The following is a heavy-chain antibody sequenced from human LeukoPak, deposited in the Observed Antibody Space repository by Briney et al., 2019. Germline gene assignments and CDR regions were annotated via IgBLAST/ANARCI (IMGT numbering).Heavy chain of an antibody. J-gene: IGHJ4*02. CDR3: ARDSGSYIIDY. Sequence: PSQTLSLTCTVSGGSISSYYWSWIRQPPGKGLEWIGYIYYSGSTNYNPSLKSRVTISVDTSKNQFSLKLSSVTAADTAVYYCARDSGSYIIDYWGQGTLVTVSS. CDR1: GGSISSYY. D-gene: IGHD1-26*01. CDR2: IYYSGST. V-gene: IGHV4-59*01.